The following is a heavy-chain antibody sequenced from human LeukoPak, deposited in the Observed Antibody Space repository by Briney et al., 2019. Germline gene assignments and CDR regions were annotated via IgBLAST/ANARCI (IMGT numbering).Heavy chain of an antibody. Sequence: SETLSLTCTVSGGSISSYYWSWIRQPPGKGLEWIGYIYYSGSTGYNPSLKSRVTISADKSISTAYLQWSSLKASDTAMYYCARERSSQGYFDFWGQGTLVTVSS. CDR2: IYYSGST. J-gene: IGHJ4*02. D-gene: IGHD6-6*01. CDR3: ARERSSQGYFDF. V-gene: IGHV4-59*12. CDR1: GGSISSYY.